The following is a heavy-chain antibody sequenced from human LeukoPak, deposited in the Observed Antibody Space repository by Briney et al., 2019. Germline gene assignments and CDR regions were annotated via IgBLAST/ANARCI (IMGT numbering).Heavy chain of an antibody. CDR2: ISSSGTTI. J-gene: IGHJ4*02. V-gene: IGHV3-11*01. D-gene: IGHD3-10*01. CDR1: GFAFSAYY. CDR3: VRDHYNSGDPFFDY. Sequence: PGRSLRLSCAASGFAFSAYYMSWIRQAPGKGLEWLAYISSSGTTISYADSVKGRFTISRDNGEKSLYLQMSSLRADDTAVYYCVRDHYNSGDPFFDYWGQGSLVTVSS.